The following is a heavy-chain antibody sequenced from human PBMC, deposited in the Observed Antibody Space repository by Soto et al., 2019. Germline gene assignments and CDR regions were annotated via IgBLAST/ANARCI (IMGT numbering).Heavy chain of an antibody. Sequence: EVQLAESGGGMVQPGGSLRLSCVASGFTFSSYDMHLVRQAPGKGLEYVSSISSNGGTTYYGNSVKGRFTISRDNSKNTLYLQMGSLRAEDMAVYYCVRRVSGNYDYWGQGTLVTVSS. J-gene: IGHJ4*02. CDR2: ISSNGGTT. CDR1: GFTFSSYD. CDR3: VRRVSGNYDY. V-gene: IGHV3-64*01. D-gene: IGHD1-7*01.